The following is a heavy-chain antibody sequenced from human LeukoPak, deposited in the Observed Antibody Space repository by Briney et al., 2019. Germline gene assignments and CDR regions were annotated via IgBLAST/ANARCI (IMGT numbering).Heavy chain of an antibody. CDR1: GFTFSSYA. J-gene: IGHJ4*02. CDR2: ISGSGGST. CDR3: ARTDTAMVYFDY. Sequence: GGSLRLSCAASGFTFSSYAMSWVRQAPGKGLEWVSAISGSGGSTYYADSVKGRFTISRDNAKNSLYLQMNSLRAEDTAVYYCARTDTAMVYFDYWGQGTLVTVSS. D-gene: IGHD5-18*01. V-gene: IGHV3-23*01.